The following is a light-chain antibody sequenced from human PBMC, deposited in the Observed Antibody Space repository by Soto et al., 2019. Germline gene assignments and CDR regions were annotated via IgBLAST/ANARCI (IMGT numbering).Light chain of an antibody. CDR2: EVT. CDR1: SRDVGAYVY. CDR3: SAYAGSHKLV. J-gene: IGLJ2*01. Sequence: QSALTQPSSASGSPGESVTMSCTGTSRDVGAYVYVSWFQQHPGKAPKLLIYEVTKRPSGVPDRFSGSRSGNTASLTVSGLQVEDEADYYCSAYAGSHKLVFGGGTKLTVL. V-gene: IGLV2-8*01.